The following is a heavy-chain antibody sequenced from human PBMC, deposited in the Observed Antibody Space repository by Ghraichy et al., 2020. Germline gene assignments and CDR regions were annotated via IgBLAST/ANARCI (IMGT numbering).Heavy chain of an antibody. Sequence: LSLTCAASGFTFRSYAMYWVRQAPGKGLEWVALITYDGSKKYYADSVKGRFTISRDNSKKILYLQMNNVRVEDKSVYYCARGDCSGNTCYYMDVWGKGTTVTVSS. J-gene: IGHJ6*03. CDR1: GFTFRSYA. CDR3: ARGDCSGNTCYYMDV. D-gene: IGHD2-15*01. CDR2: ITYDGSKK. V-gene: IGHV3-30-3*01.